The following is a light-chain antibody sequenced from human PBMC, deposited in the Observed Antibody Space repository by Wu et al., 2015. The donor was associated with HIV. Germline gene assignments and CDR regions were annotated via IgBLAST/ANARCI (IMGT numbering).Light chain of an antibody. CDR1: QDINGD. Sequence: AIQLTQSPSSLSASVGDRVTITCRASQDINGDLAWYQQKPGKPPQLLIYDASSLQSGVSSRFSGSGSGADFTLTISSLQPEDLATYYCQQFHTLPPXCTFGRTDRRWR. CDR3: QQFHTLPPXCT. V-gene: IGKV1-13*02. CDR2: DAS. J-gene: IGKJ4*02.